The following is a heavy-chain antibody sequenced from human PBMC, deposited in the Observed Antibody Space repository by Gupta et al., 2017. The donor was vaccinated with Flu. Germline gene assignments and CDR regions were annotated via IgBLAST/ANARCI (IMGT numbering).Heavy chain of an antibody. CDR1: GFSYSSYD. V-gene: IGHV3-21*02. D-gene: IGHD2-21*01. CDR3: VRGRGGDTSHLHY. Sequence: EVQLVESGGGLVKPGGSLRLSCAASGFSYSSYDMSWVRQAPGKGLEWVSSSYTYIYYADSVKGRFTISRDNAKNSLYLQMNNLRAEDTAIYFCVRGRGGDTSHLHYWGQGTLVTVSS. CDR2: SSSYTYI. J-gene: IGHJ4*02.